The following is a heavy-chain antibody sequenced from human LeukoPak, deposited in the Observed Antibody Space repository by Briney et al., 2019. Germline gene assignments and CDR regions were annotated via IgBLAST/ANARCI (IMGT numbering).Heavy chain of an antibody. CDR2: ICYSGST. V-gene: IGHV4-61*01. CDR1: GGSVSSGSYY. D-gene: IGHD6-6*01. J-gene: IGHJ6*03. Sequence: SETLSLTCTVSGGSVSSGSYYWSRIRQPPGKGLEWIGYICYSGSTNYNPSLKSRVTISVDTSKNQFSLKLSSVTAADTAVYYCARIEYSSIGYYYYYMDVWGKGTTVTVSS. CDR3: ARIEYSSIGYYYYYMDV.